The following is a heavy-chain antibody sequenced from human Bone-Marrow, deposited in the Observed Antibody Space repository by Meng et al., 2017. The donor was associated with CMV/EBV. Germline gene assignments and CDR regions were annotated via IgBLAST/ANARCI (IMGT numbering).Heavy chain of an antibody. CDR3: ARDGDYDFWSGYYTLLGYYYGMDV. CDR1: GGSFSGYY. J-gene: IGHJ6*02. Sequence: SETRSLTCAVYGGSFSGYYWSWIRQPPGKGLEWIGEINHSGSTNYNPSLKSRVTISVDTSKNQISLKLSSVTAADTAVYYCARDGDYDFWSGYYTLLGYYYGMDVWGLGNTVNV. D-gene: IGHD3-3*01. V-gene: IGHV4-34*01. CDR2: INHSGST.